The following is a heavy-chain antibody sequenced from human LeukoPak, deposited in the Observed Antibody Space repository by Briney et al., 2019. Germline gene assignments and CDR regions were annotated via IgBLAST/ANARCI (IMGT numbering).Heavy chain of an antibody. CDR1: GYSFTSYW. Sequence: GESLKISCKGSGYSFTSYWIGWVRQMPGKGLEWMGITYPGDSDTRYSPSFQGQVTISADKSISTAYLQWSSLKASDTAMYYCARLVLVRGVIKYYFDYWGQGTLVTVSS. V-gene: IGHV5-51*01. J-gene: IGHJ4*02. CDR2: TYPGDSDT. CDR3: ARLVLVRGVIKYYFDY. D-gene: IGHD3-10*01.